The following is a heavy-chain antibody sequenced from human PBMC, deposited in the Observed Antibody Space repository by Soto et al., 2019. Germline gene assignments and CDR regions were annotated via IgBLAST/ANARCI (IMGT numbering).Heavy chain of an antibody. D-gene: IGHD3-22*01. CDR1: GFTFSSYA. Sequence: GESLKISCAASGFTFSSYAMSWVRQAPGKGLEWVSAISGSGGSTYYADSVKGRFTISRDTSKNTLYLQMNSLRAEDTAVYYCAKDLDSYYYYGMDVWGQGTTVTVSS. CDR3: AKDLDSYYYYGMDV. V-gene: IGHV3-23*01. J-gene: IGHJ6*02. CDR2: ISGSGGST.